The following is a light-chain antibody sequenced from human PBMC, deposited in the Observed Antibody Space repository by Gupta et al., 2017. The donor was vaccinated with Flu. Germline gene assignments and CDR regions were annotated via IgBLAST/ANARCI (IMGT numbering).Light chain of an antibody. Sequence: QSALAQPASVSGSLGQSITIPCTGTTSDVGNYDLVSWYQQHPGKAPKLIIYEGSKRPSGIPNRFSGSKSGNTASLTISGLQAEDEADYYCCSYAGSGTYVFGTGTKVTVL. J-gene: IGLJ1*01. V-gene: IGLV2-23*01. CDR1: TSDVGNYDL. CDR2: EGS. CDR3: CSYAGSGTYV.